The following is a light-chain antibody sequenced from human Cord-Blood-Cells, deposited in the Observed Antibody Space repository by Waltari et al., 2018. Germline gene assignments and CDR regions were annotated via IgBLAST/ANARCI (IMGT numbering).Light chain of an antibody. CDR2: EGS. CDR1: SSDVGSYNL. CDR3: CSYAGSSTLV. J-gene: IGLJ3*02. Sequence: QPALTKPASVSGSPGQPITIPSPGTSSDVGSYNLVSWYQQHPGKAPKLMIYEGSKRPSGVSNRFSGSKSGNTASLTISGLQAEDEADYYCCSYAGSSTLVFGGGTKLTVL. V-gene: IGLV2-23*01.